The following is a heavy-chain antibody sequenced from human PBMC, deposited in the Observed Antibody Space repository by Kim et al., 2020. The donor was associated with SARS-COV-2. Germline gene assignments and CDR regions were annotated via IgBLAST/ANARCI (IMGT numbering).Heavy chain of an antibody. J-gene: IGHJ6*02. Sequence: ASVKVSCKASGYTFTSYYMHWVRQAPGQGLEWMGIINPSGGSTSYAQKFQGRVTMTRDTSTSTVYMELSSLRSEDTAVYYCARDRLGNSGGSLRGGGMDVWGQGTTVTVSS. CDR3: ARDRLGNSGGSLRGGGMDV. V-gene: IGHV1-46*01. D-gene: IGHD2-15*01. CDR2: INPSGGST. CDR1: GYTFTSYY.